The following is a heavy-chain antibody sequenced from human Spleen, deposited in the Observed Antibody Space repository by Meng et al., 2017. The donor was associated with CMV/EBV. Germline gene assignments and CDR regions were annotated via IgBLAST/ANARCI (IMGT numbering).Heavy chain of an antibody. CDR1: SYA. J-gene: IGHJ4*02. V-gene: IGHV1-69*05. CDR2: IIPIFGTA. D-gene: IGHD2-2*02. Sequence: SYAISWVRQAPGQGLEWMGGIIPIFGTANYAQKFQGRVTITTDESTSTAYMELSSLRSEDTAVYYCAREAAGYCSSTSCYTRGYFDYWGQGTLVTVSS. CDR3: AREAAGYCSSTSCYTRGYFDY.